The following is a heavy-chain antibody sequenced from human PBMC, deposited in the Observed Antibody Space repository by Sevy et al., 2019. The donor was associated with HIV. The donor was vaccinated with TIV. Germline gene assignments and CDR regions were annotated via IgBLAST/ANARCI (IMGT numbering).Heavy chain of an antibody. V-gene: IGHV3-53*01. Sequence: GGSLRLSCAASGLSVSDNFMNWVRQAPGKGLNWVSSIFGSGGTTYYADSVRGRFTISRDTSKNTLFLQMNSLRTEDTALYYCAGGRFDSSGSFDAFDIWGQGTMVTVSS. J-gene: IGHJ3*02. CDR1: GLSVSDNF. CDR3: AGGRFDSSGSFDAFDI. CDR2: IFGSGGTT. D-gene: IGHD3-22*01.